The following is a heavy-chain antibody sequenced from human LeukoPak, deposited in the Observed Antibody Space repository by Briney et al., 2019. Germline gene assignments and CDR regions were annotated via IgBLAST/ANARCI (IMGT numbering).Heavy chain of an antibody. D-gene: IGHD6-13*01. CDR2: IIPIFGTA. V-gene: IGHV1-69*05. CDR1: GGTFSSYA. Sequence: SVKVSCKASGGTFSSYAISWVRQAPGQGLEWMGGIIPIFGTANYAQKFQGRVTITTDESTSTAYMELSSLRSEDTAVYYCARGIAAAYYYYYMDVWGQGTTVTVSS. J-gene: IGHJ6*03. CDR3: ARGIAAAYYYYYMDV.